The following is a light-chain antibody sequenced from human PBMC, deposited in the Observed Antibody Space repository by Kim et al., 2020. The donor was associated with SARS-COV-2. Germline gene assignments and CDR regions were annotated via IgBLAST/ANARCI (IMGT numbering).Light chain of an antibody. Sequence: PGKTARITCGGNNIGSKSVHWYQQKPGQAPVLVIYYDSDRPSGIPERFSGSNSGNTATLTISRVEAGDEADYYCQVWDSSSDPWVFGGGTQLTVL. CDR3: QVWDSSSDPWV. J-gene: IGLJ3*02. CDR2: YDS. V-gene: IGLV3-21*04. CDR1: NIGSKS.